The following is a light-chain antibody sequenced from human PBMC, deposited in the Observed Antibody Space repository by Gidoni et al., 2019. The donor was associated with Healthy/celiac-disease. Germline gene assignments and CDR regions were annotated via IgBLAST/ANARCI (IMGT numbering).Light chain of an antibody. Sequence: DIQMAQSPSSLSASVGDRVTITCRASQVISNYLAWLQQKPGKAPQSLIYAASSLQSGVPSKFSGSGSGTDFTLTISSLQPEDFATYYCQQYSDYPITFGQGTRLEIK. J-gene: IGKJ5*01. CDR3: QQYSDYPIT. CDR1: QVISNY. V-gene: IGKV1-16*02. CDR2: AAS.